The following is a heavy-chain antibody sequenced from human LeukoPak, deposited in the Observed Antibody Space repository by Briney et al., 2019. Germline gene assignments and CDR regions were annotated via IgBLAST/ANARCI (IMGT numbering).Heavy chain of an antibody. CDR1: GGTFSSYA. Sequence: SVKASCKASGGTFSSYAISWVRQAPGQGLEWMGGIIPIFGTANYAQKFQGRVTITTDESTSTAYMELSSLRSEDTAVYYCARGYCSGGSCYSSYYYYYYYMDVWGKGTTVTVSS. V-gene: IGHV1-69*05. CDR3: ARGYCSGGSCYSSYYYYYYYMDV. CDR2: IIPIFGTA. D-gene: IGHD2-15*01. J-gene: IGHJ6*03.